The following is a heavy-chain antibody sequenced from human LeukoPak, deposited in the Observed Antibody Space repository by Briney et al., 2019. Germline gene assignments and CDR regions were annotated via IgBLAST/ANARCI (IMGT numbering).Heavy chain of an antibody. V-gene: IGHV4-59*01. CDR2: IYYSVST. CDR3: ARSGGSSPNSYYYYYYYMDV. D-gene: IGHD6-6*01. J-gene: IGHJ6*03. CDR1: GGSISSYY. Sequence: SETLSLTCTVSGGSISSYYWSWIRQPPGKGLEWIGYIYYSVSTNYNPSLKSRVTISVDTSKNQFSLKLSSVTAADTAVYYCARSGGSSPNSYYYYYYYMDVWGKGTTVTVSS.